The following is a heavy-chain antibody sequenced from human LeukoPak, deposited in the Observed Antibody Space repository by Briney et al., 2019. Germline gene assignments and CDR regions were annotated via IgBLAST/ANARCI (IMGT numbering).Heavy chain of an antibody. V-gene: IGHV3-23*01. Sequence: PGGSLRLSCAASGFTVSAYAMAWVRQAPGEGLEWVSTIYDDNTYYADSVKGRFAISTDNSKNTLYLQMNSLRDEDTAVYFCAARKVRGVWFYLDYWGQGTLVTVSS. CDR3: AARKVRGVWFYLDY. CDR1: GFTVSAYA. D-gene: IGHD3-10*01. CDR2: IYDDNT. J-gene: IGHJ4*02.